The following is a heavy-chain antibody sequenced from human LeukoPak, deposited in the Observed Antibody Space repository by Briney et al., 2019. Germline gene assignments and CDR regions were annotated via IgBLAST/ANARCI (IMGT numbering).Heavy chain of an antibody. J-gene: IGHJ4*02. CDR2: IYYSGST. CDR1: GGSISSGGYY. Sequence: PSQTLSLTCTVPGGSISSGGYYWSWIRQHPGKGLEWIGYIYYSGSTYYNPSLKSRVTISVDTSKNQFSLKLSSVTAADTAVHYCARGRENDYGDYEGLLDYWGQGTLVTVSS. D-gene: IGHD4-17*01. CDR3: ARGRENDYGDYEGLLDY. V-gene: IGHV4-31*03.